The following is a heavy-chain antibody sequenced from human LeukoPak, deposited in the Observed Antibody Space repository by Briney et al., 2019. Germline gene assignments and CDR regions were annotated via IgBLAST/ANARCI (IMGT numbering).Heavy chain of an antibody. J-gene: IGHJ4*02. Sequence: SETLSLTCAVYGGSFSGYYWSWIRQPPGKGLEWIGDIYYNGSTNYNPSLKSRVTISVDTSKNQFSLKLSSVTAADTAVYYCARAGHRYFFDYWGQGTLVTVSS. V-gene: IGHV4-59*01. CDR1: GGSFSGYY. CDR3: ARAGHRYFFDY. CDR2: IYYNGST.